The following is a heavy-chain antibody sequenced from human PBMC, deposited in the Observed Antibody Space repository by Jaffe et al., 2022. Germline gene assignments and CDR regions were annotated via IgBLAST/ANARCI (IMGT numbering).Heavy chain of an antibody. Sequence: QVQLVQSGAEVKKPGSSVKVSCKASGGTFSSYAISWVRQAPGQGLEWMGGIIPIFGTANYAQKFQGRVTITADESTSTAYMELSSLRSEDTAVYYCARDPAYYCSGGSCYSKGEDYWGQGTLVTVSS. J-gene: IGHJ4*02. D-gene: IGHD2-15*01. V-gene: IGHV1-69*01. CDR1: GGTFSSYA. CDR3: ARDPAYYCSGGSCYSKGEDY. CDR2: IIPIFGTA.